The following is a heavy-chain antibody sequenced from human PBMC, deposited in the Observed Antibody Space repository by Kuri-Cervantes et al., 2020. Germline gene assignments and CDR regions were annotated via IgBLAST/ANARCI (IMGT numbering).Heavy chain of an antibody. D-gene: IGHD3-16*01. J-gene: IGHJ4*02. CDR1: GGSISSYY. V-gene: IGHV4-59*12. CDR3: ARDPYVSGNDY. Sequence: SETLSLTCTVSGGSISSYYWSWIRQPPGKGLEWIGYIYYSGSTNYNPSLKSRVTISVGTSKNQFSLKLSSVTAADTAVYYCARDPYVSGNDYWGQGTPVTVSS. CDR2: IYYSGST.